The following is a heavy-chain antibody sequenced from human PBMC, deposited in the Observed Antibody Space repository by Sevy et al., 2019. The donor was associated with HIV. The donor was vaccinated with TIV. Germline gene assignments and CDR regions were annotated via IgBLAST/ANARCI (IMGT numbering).Heavy chain of an antibody. V-gene: IGHV1-2*02. CDR3: AREIWKFDL. D-gene: IGHD1-1*01. J-gene: IGHJ4*02. CDR1: GYSFITYS. CDR2: INPNNGAA. Sequence: ASVKVSCKASGYSFITYSLHWVRQAPGQGLEWMAWINPNNGAAIYAQTFQGRVTVTRDTSINTVYMEMSSLTSCDTAVYYCAREIWKFDLWGQGTLVTVSS.